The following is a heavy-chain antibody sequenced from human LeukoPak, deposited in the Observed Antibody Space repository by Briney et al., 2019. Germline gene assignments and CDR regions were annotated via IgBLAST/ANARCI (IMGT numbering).Heavy chain of an antibody. V-gene: IGHV4-30-2*01. CDR2: IYHSGST. CDR3: ARDGPHSSGWYG. CDR1: GGSISSGGYS. D-gene: IGHD6-19*01. Sequence: PSQTLSLTCAVSGGSISSGGYSWSWIRQPPGKGLEWIGYIYHSGSTYYNPSLKSRVTISVDRSKNQFSLKLSSVTAADTAVYYCARDGPHSSGWYGWGQGTLVTVSS. J-gene: IGHJ4*02.